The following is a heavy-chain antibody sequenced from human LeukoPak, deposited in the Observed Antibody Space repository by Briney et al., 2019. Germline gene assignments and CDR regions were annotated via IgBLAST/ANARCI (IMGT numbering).Heavy chain of an antibody. D-gene: IGHD1-26*01. J-gene: IGHJ4*02. CDR1: GGSISSTNNY. CDR3: ARSPSGSYPD. V-gene: IGHV4-39*07. Sequence: PSETLSLTCTVSGGSISSTNNYWAWIRQPPGKGLEWIGSISYSGSTSYNLSLKRRVTMSIDTSKNHFSLKLSSMTAADTATYYCARSPSGSYPDWGQGTLVTVSS. CDR2: ISYSGST.